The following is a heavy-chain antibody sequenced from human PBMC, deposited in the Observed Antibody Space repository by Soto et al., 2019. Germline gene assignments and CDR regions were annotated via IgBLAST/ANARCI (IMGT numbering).Heavy chain of an antibody. D-gene: IGHD4-17*01. J-gene: IGHJ4*02. CDR2: ISAYNGNT. CDR1: GGTLSSYA. V-gene: IGHV1-18*01. Sequence: ASVKVSCKASGGTLSSYAISWVQQAPGQGLEWMGWISAYNGNTNYAQKLQGRVTMTTDTSTSTAYMELRSLRSDDTAVYYSARVIHDYGDYYFDYWGQGTLVTVSS. CDR3: ARVIHDYGDYYFDY.